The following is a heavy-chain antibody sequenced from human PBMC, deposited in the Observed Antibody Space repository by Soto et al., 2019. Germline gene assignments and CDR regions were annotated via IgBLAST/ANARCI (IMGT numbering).Heavy chain of an antibody. CDR1: GYSFTSYW. CDR2: IDPSDSYT. D-gene: IGHD3-3*01. J-gene: IGHJ6*02. V-gene: IGHV5-10-1*01. Sequence: PGESLKISCKGSGYSFTSYWISWVRQMPGQGLEWMGRIDPSDSYTNYSPSFQGYVTISADKSISTAYLQWSSLKASDTAMYYSARQGYDFWSGYYPYGAYYYHGMDVWGQGTTVTVSS. CDR3: ARQGYDFWSGYYPYGAYYYHGMDV.